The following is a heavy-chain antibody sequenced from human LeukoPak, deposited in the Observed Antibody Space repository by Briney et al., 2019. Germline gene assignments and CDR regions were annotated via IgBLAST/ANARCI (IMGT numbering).Heavy chain of an antibody. Sequence: SETLSLTCTVSGGSISSYYWSWIRQPAGKGLEWIGRIYTSGSTNYSPSLKGRVTMSVDTSKNQFSLKLSSVTAADTAVYYCARGAAIGDLFDYWGQGTLVTVSS. CDR1: GGSISSYY. J-gene: IGHJ4*02. CDR3: ARGAAIGDLFDY. D-gene: IGHD6-25*01. V-gene: IGHV4-4*07. CDR2: IYTSGST.